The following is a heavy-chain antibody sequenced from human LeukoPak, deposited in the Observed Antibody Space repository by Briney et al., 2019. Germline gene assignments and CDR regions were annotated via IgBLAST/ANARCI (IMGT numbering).Heavy chain of an antibody. J-gene: IGHJ4*02. V-gene: IGHV3-7*03. CDR3: ARDQSDTWSRRGNFDS. Sequence: GALGLSCVASGFTFRKYWMSWVRQAPGKGLEWVANIKLDGSEKNYVDSVKGRFTISRDNTKNSLYLQTNSLRAEDTAVFYCARDQSDTWSRRGNFDSWGQGTLVIVSS. D-gene: IGHD3-3*01. CDR1: GFTFRKYW. CDR2: IKLDGSEK.